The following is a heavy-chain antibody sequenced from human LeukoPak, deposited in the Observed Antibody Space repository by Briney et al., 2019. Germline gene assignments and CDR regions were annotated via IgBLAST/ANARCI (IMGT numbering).Heavy chain of an antibody. V-gene: IGHV3-23*01. D-gene: IGHD3-9*01. J-gene: IGHJ4*02. Sequence: GGSLRLSCAASGFTFTTYAMSWVRQVPGKGLEWVSGISGSAGTTYHADSVKGRFTISRDNSKNTLCLQMNSLRVEDTAVYYCAKSPYYDILTGRYFDYWGQGTLVTVSS. CDR3: AKSPYYDILTGRYFDY. CDR2: ISGSAGTT. CDR1: GFTFTTYA.